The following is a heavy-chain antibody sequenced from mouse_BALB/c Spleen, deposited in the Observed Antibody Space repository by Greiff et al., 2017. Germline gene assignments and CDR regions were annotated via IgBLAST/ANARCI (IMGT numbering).Heavy chain of an antibody. J-gene: IGHJ3*01. Sequence: EVQVVESGGGLVQPGGSRKLSCAASGFTFSSFGMHWVRQAPEKGLEWVAYISSGSSTIYYADTVKGRFTISRDNPKNTLFLQMTSLRSEDTAMYYCASVFAYWGQGTLVTVSA. V-gene: IGHV5-17*02. CDR2: ISSGSSTI. CDR1: GFTFSSFG. CDR3: ASVFAY.